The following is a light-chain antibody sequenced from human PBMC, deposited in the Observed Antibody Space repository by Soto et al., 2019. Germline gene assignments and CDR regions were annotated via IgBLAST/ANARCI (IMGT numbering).Light chain of an antibody. CDR2: GAS. CDR3: QQYGSSLST. CDR1: QSVSSY. J-gene: IGKJ1*01. V-gene: IGKV3-20*01. Sequence: EIVLTHSPGTLSLSPGERATLSSRASQSVSSYLAWYQQKPGQAPRLLIYGASSRATGIPDRFSGSGSGTDFTLTISRLEPEDFAVYYCQQYGSSLSTFGQGTKV.